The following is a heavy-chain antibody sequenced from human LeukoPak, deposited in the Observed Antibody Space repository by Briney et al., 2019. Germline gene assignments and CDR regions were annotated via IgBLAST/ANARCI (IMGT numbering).Heavy chain of an antibody. CDR2: ISGSGGST. Sequence: GVSLRLSCAASGFTFSSYAMSWVRQAPGKGLEWVSAISGSGGSTYYADSAKGRFTISRDNSKNTLYLQMNSLRAEDTAVYYCAKDVYYDSSGNIPLWGQGTLVTVSS. CDR3: AKDVYYDSSGNIPL. CDR1: GFTFSSYA. D-gene: IGHD3-22*01. V-gene: IGHV3-23*01. J-gene: IGHJ4*02.